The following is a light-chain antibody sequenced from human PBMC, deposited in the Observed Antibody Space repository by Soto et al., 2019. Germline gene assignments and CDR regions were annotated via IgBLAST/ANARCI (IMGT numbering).Light chain of an antibody. CDR2: EVS. CDR3: RSYTSSSTRV. V-gene: IGLV2-14*01. CDR1: SSDVGGYNY. J-gene: IGLJ3*02. Sequence: QSALTQPASVSGSPGQSITISCTGTSSDVGGYNYVSWYQQHPGKAPKLMIYEVSNRPSGVSNRFSGSKSGNTASLTISGLQAEDEAAYYCRSYTSSSTRVLGGGTQLTVL.